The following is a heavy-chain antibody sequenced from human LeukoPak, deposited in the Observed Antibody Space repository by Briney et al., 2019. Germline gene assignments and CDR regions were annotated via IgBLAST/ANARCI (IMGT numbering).Heavy chain of an antibody. Sequence: PGRSLGLSCAASGFTFSSYAMHWVRQAPGKGLEWVASISYDGSKKYYADSLKGRFTISRDNSKKTLYLQMNSLRAEDTAVYYCAKDGDLYGHADYWGQGTLVTVSS. J-gene: IGHJ4*02. CDR2: ISYDGSKK. CDR3: AKDGDLYGHADY. CDR1: GFTFSSYA. D-gene: IGHD4-17*01. V-gene: IGHV3-30-3*01.